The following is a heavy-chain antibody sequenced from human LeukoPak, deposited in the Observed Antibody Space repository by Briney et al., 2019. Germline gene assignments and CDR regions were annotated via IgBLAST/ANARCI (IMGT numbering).Heavy chain of an antibody. D-gene: IGHD6-13*01. CDR3: ARVGAAAVQAFDI. CDR2: ISWNSGSI. CDR1: GFTFDDYA. V-gene: IGHV3-9*01. J-gene: IGHJ3*02. Sequence: GRSLRLSCAASGFTFDDYAMHWVRQAPGKGLEWVSGISWNSGSIGYADSVKGRFTISRDNAKNSLYLQMNSLRAEDTAVYYCARVGAAAVQAFDIWGQGTMVTVSS.